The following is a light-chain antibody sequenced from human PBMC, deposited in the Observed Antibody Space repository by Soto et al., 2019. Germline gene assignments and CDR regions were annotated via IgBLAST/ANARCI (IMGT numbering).Light chain of an antibody. CDR3: KQSYTTPRT. CDR1: QNIRTY. CDR2: GAS. J-gene: IGKJ1*01. Sequence: QMTQSPSSLSASVGARVTITCRASQNIRTYLNWYQQKPGKAPSLLIYGASTLQSGVPSRFSGSGSATDFTLTITSLQPEDFATYYCKQSYTTPRTFGQGTKVEIK. V-gene: IGKV1-39*01.